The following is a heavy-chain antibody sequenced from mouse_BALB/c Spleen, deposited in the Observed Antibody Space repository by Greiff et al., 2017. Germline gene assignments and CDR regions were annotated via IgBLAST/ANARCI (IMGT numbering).Heavy chain of an antibody. J-gene: IGHJ4*01. D-gene: IGHD2-10*02. CDR1: GYTFTSYW. V-gene: IGHV1-5*01. Sequence: VQLKQSGTVLARPGASVKMSCKASGYTFTSYWMHWVQQRPGQGLEWIGAIYPGNSYTSYNQKFKGKAKLTAVTSTSTAYMELSSLTNEDSAVYYCTRYGYGNYGYAMDYWGQGTSVTVSA. CDR2: IYPGNSYT. CDR3: TRYGYGNYGYAMDY.